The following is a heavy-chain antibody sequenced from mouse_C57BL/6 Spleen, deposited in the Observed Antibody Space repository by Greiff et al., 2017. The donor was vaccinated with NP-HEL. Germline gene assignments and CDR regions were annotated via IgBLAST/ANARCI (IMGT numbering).Heavy chain of an antibody. Sequence: VQLQQSGPGLVAPSQSLSITCTVSGFSLTSYGVHWVRQPPGKGLEWLVVIWSDGSTTYNSALKSRLSISKDNSKSQVFLKMNSLQTDDTAMYYCARHSRSSYYFDYWGQCTTLTVSS. CDR2: IWSDGST. D-gene: IGHD1-1*01. CDR1: GFSLTSYG. CDR3: ARHSRSSYYFDY. J-gene: IGHJ2*01. V-gene: IGHV2-6-1*01.